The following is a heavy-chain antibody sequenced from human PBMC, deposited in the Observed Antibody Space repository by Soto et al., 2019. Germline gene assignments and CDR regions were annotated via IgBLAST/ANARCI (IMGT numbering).Heavy chain of an antibody. CDR3: ATSTHLRITMIVVVITPDAFDI. J-gene: IGHJ3*02. V-gene: IGHV1-3*01. CDR2: INAGYGKT. CDR1: GYTFTSYT. D-gene: IGHD3-22*01. Sequence: ASVKVSCKASGYTFTSYTVHWVRQAPGQRLEWIACINAGYGKTKYSQKFQDRVTITGDTSTDTAYMELSSLRSEDTAVYYCATSTHLRITMIVVVITPDAFDIWGQGTMVTVSS.